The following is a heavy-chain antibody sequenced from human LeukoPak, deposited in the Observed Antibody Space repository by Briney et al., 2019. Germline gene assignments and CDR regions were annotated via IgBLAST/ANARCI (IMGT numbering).Heavy chain of an antibody. CDR2: ISGSGSST. CDR3: AKYSGSYYYPPNWDS. Sequence: PGGSLRLSCAASRFTFSSYGMSWVRQAPGKGLEWVSSISGSGSSTYYADSVKGRFTLSRDYPKNTLYLQMNSLRAEDTAVYFCAKYSGSYYYPPNWDSWGQGTLVTVSS. J-gene: IGHJ4*02. CDR1: RFTFSSYG. D-gene: IGHD1-26*01. V-gene: IGHV3-23*01.